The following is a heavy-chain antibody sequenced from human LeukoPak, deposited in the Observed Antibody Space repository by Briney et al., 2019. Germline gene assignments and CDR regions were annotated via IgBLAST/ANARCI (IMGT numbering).Heavy chain of an antibody. CDR3: ARDPYSSGWYGENYYYYYMDV. CDR1: GYTFSGFY. J-gene: IGHJ6*03. Sequence: GASVKVSCKASGYTFSGFYIHWVRQAPGQGLEWIGIINPSGDNTWYAQKFQGRVTITRNTSISTAYMELSSLRSEDTAVYYCARDPYSSGWYGENYYYYYMDVWGKGTTVTVSS. V-gene: IGHV1-46*01. D-gene: IGHD6-19*01. CDR2: INPSGDNT.